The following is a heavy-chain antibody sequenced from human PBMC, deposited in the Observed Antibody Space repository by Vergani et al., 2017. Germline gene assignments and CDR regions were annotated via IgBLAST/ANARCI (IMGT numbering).Heavy chain of an antibody. Sequence: QVQLQESGPGLVKPSQTLSLTCTVSGGSISSGSYYWNWIRQPPGKGLEWIGYIYYSGSTNSNPSLKSRVTISVDTSKNTFSLKLNSVTAADTAIYYCARDSAVGGTFDSWGQGTLVSVSS. CDR2: IYYSGST. D-gene: IGHD1-26*01. V-gene: IGHV4-61*02. CDR3: ARDSAVGGTFDS. J-gene: IGHJ4*02. CDR1: GGSISSGSYY.